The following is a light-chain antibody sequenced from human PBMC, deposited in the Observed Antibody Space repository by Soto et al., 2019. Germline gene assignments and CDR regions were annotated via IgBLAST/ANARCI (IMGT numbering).Light chain of an antibody. V-gene: IGKV1-27*01. CDR3: QKYNSAPWT. CDR1: QGISNY. CDR2: AAS. J-gene: IGKJ1*01. Sequence: DIQMTQSPSSLSASVGDRVTITCRASQGISNYLAWYQQKPGEVPELLIYAASTLQSGVPSRFSGGGSGTDFTLTISSLQPEDVATYYCQKYNSAPWTFGQGTKVDIK.